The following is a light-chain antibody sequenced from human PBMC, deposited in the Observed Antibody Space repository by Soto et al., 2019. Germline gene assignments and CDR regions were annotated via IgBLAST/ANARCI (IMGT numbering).Light chain of an antibody. V-gene: IGKV3-20*01. CDR1: QSVHSNY. CDR3: QQYGGVPRT. CDR2: GAS. Sequence: EIVLTQSPGTLSLYPGERDTLSCRASQSVHSNYVAWYQQKPGQAPRLLVQGASTRVTGIPDRFTGSGSETDFALYLSRLESDELAVYFCQQYGGVPRTFGQGTKVEV. J-gene: IGKJ1*01.